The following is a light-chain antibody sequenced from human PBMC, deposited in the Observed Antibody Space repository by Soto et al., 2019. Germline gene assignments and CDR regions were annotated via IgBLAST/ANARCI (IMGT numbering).Light chain of an antibody. CDR1: SGSIASNY. CDR2: EDN. Sequence: NFMLTQPHSVSESPGKTVTISCTRSSGSIASNYVQWYQQRPGSAPTTVIYEDNQRPSGVPDRFSGSIDSSSNSASLTISGLKNEDEADYYCQSYDSSNPDVVFGGGTKLTVL. J-gene: IGLJ2*01. V-gene: IGLV6-57*03. CDR3: QSYDSSNPDVV.